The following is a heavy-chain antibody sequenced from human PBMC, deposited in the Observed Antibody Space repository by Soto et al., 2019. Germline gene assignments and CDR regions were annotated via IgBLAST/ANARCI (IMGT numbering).Heavy chain of an antibody. CDR3: AMIGSGYDNYFDY. Sequence: GGSLRLSCAASGFTFSNYGMHWVRQAPGKGLEWVAVIWYDGSNKYYADSVKGRFTISRDNAKNSLYLQMNSLRAEDTAVYYCAMIGSGYDNYFDYWGQGTLVTVSS. V-gene: IGHV3-33*01. CDR2: IWYDGSNK. D-gene: IGHD5-12*01. J-gene: IGHJ4*02. CDR1: GFTFSNYG.